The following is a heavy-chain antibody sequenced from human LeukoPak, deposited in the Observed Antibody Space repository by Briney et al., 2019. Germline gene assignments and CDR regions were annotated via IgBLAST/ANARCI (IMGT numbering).Heavy chain of an antibody. CDR3: ARVIDSHSSGYYLAY. CDR2: INDSGST. D-gene: IGHD3-22*01. J-gene: IGHJ4*02. CDR1: GGSFSGYY. V-gene: IGHV4-34*01. Sequence: ASETLSLTCAVYGGSFSGYYWSWIRQPPGKGLEWIGEINDSGSTSCNPSLKSRVSISVDTSKNQFSLKLSSVTAADTAVYYCARVIDSHSSGYYLAYWGQGTRVIVSS.